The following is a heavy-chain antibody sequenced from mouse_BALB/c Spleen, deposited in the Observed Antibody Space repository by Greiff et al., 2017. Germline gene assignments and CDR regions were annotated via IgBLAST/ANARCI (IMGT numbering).Heavy chain of an antibody. CDR2: INPYNDGT. D-gene: IGHD2-4*01. J-gene: IGHJ3*01. CDR1: GYTFTSYV. Sequence: VQLQQSGPELVKPGASVKMSCKASGYTFTSYVMHWVKQKPGQGLEWIGYINPYNDGTKYNEKFKGKATLTSDKSSSTAYMELSSLTSEDSAVYYCARGVITTGAWFAYGGQGTLVTVSA. CDR3: ARGVITTGAWFAY. V-gene: IGHV1-14*01.